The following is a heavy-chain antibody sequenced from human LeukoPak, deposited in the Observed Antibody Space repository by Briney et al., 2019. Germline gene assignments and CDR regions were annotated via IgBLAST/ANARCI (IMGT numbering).Heavy chain of an antibody. J-gene: IGHJ6*03. Sequence: GGSLILSCAASGFTFSSYTMNWVRQAPGKRLEWVSSISTSSSYINYADSVKGRFTISRDNAKNTLYLQMNSLRAEDTAVYYCARDRGNQRCYYYYYMDVWGKGTTVTVSS. D-gene: IGHD1-14*01. V-gene: IGHV3-21*01. CDR2: ISTSSSYI. CDR3: ARDRGNQRCYYYYYMDV. CDR1: GFTFSSYT.